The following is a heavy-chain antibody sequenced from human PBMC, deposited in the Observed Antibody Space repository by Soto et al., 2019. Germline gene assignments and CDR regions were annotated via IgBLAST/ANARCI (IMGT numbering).Heavy chain of an antibody. CDR1: GYTFISYG. Sequence: QVQLVQSGAEVKKPGASVKVSCKSSGYTFISYGISWVRQAPGQGLEWMGWISAYNGNTNYAQKFQGRVTMTTDTSTSTAYMELRSLRSDDTAVYYCARDLPYEYVWGSYLSFDYWGQGTLVTVSS. CDR2: ISAYNGNT. CDR3: ARDLPYEYVWGSYLSFDY. J-gene: IGHJ4*02. D-gene: IGHD3-16*02. V-gene: IGHV1-18*01.